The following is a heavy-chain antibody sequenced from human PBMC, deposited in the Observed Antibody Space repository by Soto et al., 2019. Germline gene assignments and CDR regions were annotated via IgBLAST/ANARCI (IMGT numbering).Heavy chain of an antibody. Sequence: PSETLSLTCAVSGGSISGNHWWSWVRQPPGGGLEWIGEIFHAGNTHYNPSLEGRVTISVGRSKSQFSLELNSVTAADTAVYYCARQRTPDCRGGSCYTWSFDYWGQGALVTVSS. CDR2: IFHAGNT. D-gene: IGHD2-15*01. CDR1: GGSISGNHW. CDR3: ARQRTPDCRGGSCYTWSFDY. V-gene: IGHV4-4*02. J-gene: IGHJ4*02.